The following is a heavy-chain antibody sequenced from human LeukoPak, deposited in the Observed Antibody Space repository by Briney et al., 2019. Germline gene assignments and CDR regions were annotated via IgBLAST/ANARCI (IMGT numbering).Heavy chain of an antibody. CDR2: IYYSGST. J-gene: IGHJ3*02. D-gene: IGHD3-22*01. V-gene: IGHV4-61*01. CDR3: AREKDYYDSSGYRKKDAFDI. CDR1: GGSISSSSYY. Sequence: SETLSLTCTVSGGSISSSSYYWSWIRQPPGKGLEWIGYIYYSGSTNYNPSLKSRVTISVDTSKNQFSLKLSSVTAADTAVYYCAREKDYYDSSGYRKKDAFDIWGQGTMVTVSS.